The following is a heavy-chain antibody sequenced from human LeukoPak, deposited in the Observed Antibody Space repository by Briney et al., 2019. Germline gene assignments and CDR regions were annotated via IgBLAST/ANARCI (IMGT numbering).Heavy chain of an antibody. D-gene: IGHD2-2*01. Sequence: GRSLRLSCTVSGFTFSTYAMHWVRQAPGKGLEWVAVIAYDGSNTYYLDSVKGRFTISRDNSENTLYLQMNSLRAEDTAVYYCAKDIGSTSLYNWFDRWGQGTLVTVSS. CDR2: IAYDGSNT. CDR1: GFTFSTYA. CDR3: AKDIGSTSLYNWFDR. V-gene: IGHV3-33*03. J-gene: IGHJ5*02.